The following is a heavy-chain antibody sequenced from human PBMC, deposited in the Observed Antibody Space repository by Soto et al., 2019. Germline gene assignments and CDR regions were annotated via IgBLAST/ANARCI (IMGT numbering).Heavy chain of an antibody. CDR2: TSYTGNT. D-gene: IGHD1-26*01. V-gene: IGHV4-59*01. CDR3: ERDMHAGFIHYFYP. Sequence: SSETVALTCIVSGGPITSYHLSWIRQFPGKGLEWIHYTSYTGNTKSNPSLKSRVTTSMDTPKNQLSLKLTSMTAADTAVYYCERDMHAGFIHYFYPWGQGTLVTVSS. CDR1: GGPITSYH. J-gene: IGHJ5*02.